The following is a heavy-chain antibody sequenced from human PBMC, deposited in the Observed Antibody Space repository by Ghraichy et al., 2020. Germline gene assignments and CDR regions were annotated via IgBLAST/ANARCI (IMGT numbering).Heavy chain of an antibody. V-gene: IGHV3-23*01. CDR3: AKDLEARNGPITPFDY. Sequence: GGSLRLSCTASGFTFSTYAMSWVRQAPGKGLEWVSTISDSGGSTYYADSVKGRFTVSRDNSKNTLYLQMNSLRDEDTAIYYCAKDLEARNGPITPFDYWGQGTLVSVSS. CDR2: ISDSGGST. J-gene: IGHJ4*02. D-gene: IGHD2-8*01. CDR1: GFTFSTYA.